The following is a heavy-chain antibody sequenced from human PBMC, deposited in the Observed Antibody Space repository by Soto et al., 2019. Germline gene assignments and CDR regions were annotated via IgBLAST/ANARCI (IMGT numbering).Heavy chain of an antibody. J-gene: IGHJ5*02. D-gene: IGHD3-22*01. Sequence: QVQLVQSGAEVKKPGSSVKVSCKASGGTFSSYAISWVRQAPGQGLEWMGGIIPIFGKANYAQKFQGRVTITADESTSTAYMELSSLRSEDTAVYYCARVPAGYYYDRQAQGWFDPWGPGTLVTVSS. CDR2: IIPIFGKA. CDR3: ARVPAGYYYDRQAQGWFDP. CDR1: GGTFSSYA. V-gene: IGHV1-69*01.